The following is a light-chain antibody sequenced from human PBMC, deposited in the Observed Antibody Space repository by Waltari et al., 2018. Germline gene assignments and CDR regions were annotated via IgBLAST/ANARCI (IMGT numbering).Light chain of an antibody. CDR1: QSVGRS. J-gene: IGKJ1*01. CDR3: QMYVRLPVT. CDR2: GAS. V-gene: IGKV3-20*01. Sequence: ETELTQSPGTLSLSPGTGATLSCRASQSVGRSLVWYQQKPGRAPRPLIYGASIRATGIPDRFTGSGSGTDFSLTISRLEPEDFAVYYCQMYVRLPVTFGQGTKVEI.